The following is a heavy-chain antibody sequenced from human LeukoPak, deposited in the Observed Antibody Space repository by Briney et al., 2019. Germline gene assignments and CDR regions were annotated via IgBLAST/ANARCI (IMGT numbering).Heavy chain of an antibody. D-gene: IGHD6-19*01. Sequence: ASVKVSCKPSRYTFTVYYVHWVRQAPGQGTEWMGWINPNSGGTNYTQQFQGRVTMTRDTSISTAYMELSSLRSDDTAGYYCARGIGQWLGIDYWGQGTLVTVSS. CDR2: INPNSGGT. J-gene: IGHJ4*02. CDR3: ARGIGQWLGIDY. CDR1: RYTFTVYY. V-gene: IGHV1-2*02.